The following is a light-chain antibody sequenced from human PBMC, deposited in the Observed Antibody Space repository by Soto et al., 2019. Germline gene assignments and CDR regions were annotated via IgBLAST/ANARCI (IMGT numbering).Light chain of an antibody. J-gene: IGKJ1*01. V-gene: IGKV1-27*01. CDR1: QGVSKY. Sequence: DIQMTQSPSSLSASVGDRVTITCRASQGVSKYLAWYQQKPGKVPELLIYTTSTLQSGVPSRFSGSGSGTDFTLTISSLQPEDVATYYCQTRGTFGQGTKVEIK. CDR3: QTRGT. CDR2: TTS.